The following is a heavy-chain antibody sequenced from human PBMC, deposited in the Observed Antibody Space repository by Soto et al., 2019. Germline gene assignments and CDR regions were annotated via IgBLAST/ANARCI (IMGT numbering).Heavy chain of an antibody. V-gene: IGHV4-61*03. J-gene: IGHJ4*02. Sequence: QVQLQESGPGLVKPSETLTLTCTVSGDSVNGPSYVWAWILQSPGKGVEWLGHIRYSGTTDYHHSRKNRVTISLDTPKNHFSLTLASVTSADSAVYYCARPDHSGGWAAWFGGQGTLVTVS. CDR2: IRYSGTT. D-gene: IGHD2-15*01. CDR3: ARPDHSGGWAAWF. CDR1: GDSVNGPSYV.